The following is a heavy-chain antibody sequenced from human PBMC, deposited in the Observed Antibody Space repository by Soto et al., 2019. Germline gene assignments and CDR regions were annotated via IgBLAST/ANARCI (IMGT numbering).Heavy chain of an antibody. CDR1: GGSFSGYY. J-gene: IGHJ6*03. D-gene: IGHD3-3*01. V-gene: IGHV4-34*01. Sequence: ASETLSLTCAVYGGSFSGYYWSWIRQPPGKGLEWIGEINHSGSTNYNPSLKSRVTISVDTSKNQFSLKLSSVTAADTAVYYCARGGGSGYPRYYYYYYMDVWGKGTTVTVSS. CDR2: INHSGST. CDR3: ARGGGSGYPRYYYYYYMDV.